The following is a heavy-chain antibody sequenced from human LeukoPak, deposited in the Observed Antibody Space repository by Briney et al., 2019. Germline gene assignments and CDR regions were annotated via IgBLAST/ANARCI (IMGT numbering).Heavy chain of an antibody. CDR2: IYDSGSA. CDR1: GGSISSSSYY. D-gene: IGHD1-26*01. CDR3: ARLEGATGWFDP. J-gene: IGHJ5*02. V-gene: IGHV4-39*07. Sequence: SETLSLTCTVSGGSISSSSYYWGWIRQPPGKGLEWIGSIYDSGSAYYNPSLKSRVTISVDTSKNQFSLKLSSVTAADTAVYYCARLEGATGWFDPWGQGTLVTVSS.